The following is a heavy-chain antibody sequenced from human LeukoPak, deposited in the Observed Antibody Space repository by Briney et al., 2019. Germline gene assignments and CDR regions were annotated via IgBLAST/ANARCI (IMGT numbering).Heavy chain of an antibody. Sequence: SETLTLTCAVYGGSFSGYYWSWIRQPPGKGLEWIGAINHSGSTNYNPSLKSRGPISVDTSKNQFSLKLSSATAADTAVYYCSRGGGRMRMYGKKWFYPWGQGTLVTVSS. D-gene: IGHD3-10*02. V-gene: IGHV4-34*01. J-gene: IGHJ5*02. CDR1: GGSFSGYY. CDR3: SRGGGRMRMYGKKWFYP. CDR2: INHSGST.